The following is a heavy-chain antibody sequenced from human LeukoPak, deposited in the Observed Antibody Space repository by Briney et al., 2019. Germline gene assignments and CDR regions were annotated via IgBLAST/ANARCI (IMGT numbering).Heavy chain of an antibody. CDR1: GFTFSSYS. CDR3: ARGVSGSYYPNY. V-gene: IGHV3-48*01. D-gene: IGHD3-10*01. CDR2: ISSSSTI. Sequence: PGGSLRLSCAASGFTFSSYSMNWVRQAPGKGLEWVSYISSSSTIYYADSVKGRFTISRDNAKNSLYLQMNSLRAEDTAVYYCARGVSGSYYPNYWGQGTLVTVSS. J-gene: IGHJ4*02.